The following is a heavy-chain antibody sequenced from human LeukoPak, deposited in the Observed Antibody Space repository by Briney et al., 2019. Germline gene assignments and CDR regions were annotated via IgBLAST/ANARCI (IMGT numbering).Heavy chain of an antibody. CDR2: ISGGYAGT. Sequence: GGSLRLSCTAAGFTLTSYAMSWVRQAPGKGLEWVSAISGGYAGTYYADSVKGRFTISRDNSKNTLYLQMNSLRAEDTAVYYCASDIAVAGTDYWGQGTLVTVSS. V-gene: IGHV3-23*01. D-gene: IGHD6-19*01. CDR3: ASDIAVAGTDY. CDR1: GFTLTSYA. J-gene: IGHJ4*02.